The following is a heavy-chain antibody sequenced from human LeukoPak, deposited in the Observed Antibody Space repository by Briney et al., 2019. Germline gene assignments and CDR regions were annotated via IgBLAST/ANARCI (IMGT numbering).Heavy chain of an antibody. CDR3: ARAPRYDSSGYNFDY. Sequence: SETLSLTCPVSGGSISSGDYYWSWIRQPPGKGLEWIGYIYYSGSTYYNPSLKSRVTISVDTSKNQFSLKLSSVTAADTAVYYCARAPRYDSSGYNFDYWGQGTLVTVSS. D-gene: IGHD3-22*01. CDR2: IYYSGST. CDR1: GGSISSGDYY. J-gene: IGHJ4*02. V-gene: IGHV4-30-4*01.